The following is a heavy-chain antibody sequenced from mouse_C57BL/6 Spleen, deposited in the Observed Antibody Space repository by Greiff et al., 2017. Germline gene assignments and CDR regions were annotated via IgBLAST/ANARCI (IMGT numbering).Heavy chain of an antibody. CDR2: IFPGSGST. D-gene: IGHD1-1*01. J-gene: IGHJ1*03. V-gene: IGHV1-9*01. CDR3: VRGIYYCGSGYFDV. CDR1: GYTFTGYW. Sequence: QVQLQQSGAELMKPGASVKLSCKATGYTFTGYWIEWVKQRPGHGLEWIGEIFPGSGSTNYNEKFKGKATFTAATSSNTAYMQLSSLTTEDSAIYDCVRGIYYCGSGYFDVWGTGTTVTVSS.